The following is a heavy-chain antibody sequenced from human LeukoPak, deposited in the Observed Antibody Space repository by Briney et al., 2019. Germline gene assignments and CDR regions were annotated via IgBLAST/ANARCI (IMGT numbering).Heavy chain of an antibody. CDR3: ARARVGIDV. V-gene: IGHV3-21*01. D-gene: IGHD3-10*01. Sequence: GGSLRLSCAASGFTFSSYSMNLVRQAPGKGLEWVSSISSSSSYIYYADSVKGRFTISRDNAKHSVYLQMNSLRAEDTAVYYCARARVGIDVWGQGTTLTVSS. CDR1: GFTFSSYS. CDR2: ISSSSSYI. J-gene: IGHJ6*02.